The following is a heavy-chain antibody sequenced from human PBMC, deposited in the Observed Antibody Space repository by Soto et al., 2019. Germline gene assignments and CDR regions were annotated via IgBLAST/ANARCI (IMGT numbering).Heavy chain of an antibody. D-gene: IGHD3-10*01. J-gene: IGHJ6*02. CDR1: GGSIGSGDYY. CDR2: IYYSGST. V-gene: IGHV4-30-4*01. CDR3: ARDRITMVRGVNQYGMDV. Sequence: SETLSLTCTVSGGSIGSGDYYWSWIRQPPGKGLEWIGYIYYSGSTYYYPSLKSRVTISVDTSKNQFSLKLSSVTAADTAVYYCARDRITMVRGVNQYGMDVWGQGTTVTVSS.